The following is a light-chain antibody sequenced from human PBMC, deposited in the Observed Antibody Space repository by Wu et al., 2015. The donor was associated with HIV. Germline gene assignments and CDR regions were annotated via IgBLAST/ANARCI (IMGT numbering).Light chain of an antibody. CDR2: GAS. V-gene: IGKV3-15*01. CDR1: QCVSSN. Sequence: EIVMTQSPATLSVSPGERATLSCGASQCVSSNLAWYQQKPGQAPRLLIYGASTRATGIPARFSGSGSGTEFTLTISSLQSEDFAVYYCQQYNNWPRTFGQGTKVEIK. CDR3: QQYNNWPRT. J-gene: IGKJ1*01.